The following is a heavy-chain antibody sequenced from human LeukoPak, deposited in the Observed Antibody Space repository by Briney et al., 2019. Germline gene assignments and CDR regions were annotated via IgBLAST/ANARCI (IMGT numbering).Heavy chain of an antibody. CDR2: IDHSGAT. Sequence: SETLSLTCAVYGGSFSDYYWSWVRQPPGKGLEWIGEIDHSGATNYNPSLRSRFTISLDTSKNQFSLTLSSITAADTAVYYCAKAPYLSSGSWGQGTMVTVSS. CDR3: AKAPYLSSGS. V-gene: IGHV4-34*01. CDR1: GGSFSDYY. J-gene: IGHJ3*01. D-gene: IGHD3-22*01.